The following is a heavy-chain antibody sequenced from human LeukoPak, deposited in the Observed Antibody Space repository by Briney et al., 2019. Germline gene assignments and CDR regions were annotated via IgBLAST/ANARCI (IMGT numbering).Heavy chain of an antibody. CDR2: INHSGST. CDR3: ARGGPMWASGSYDY. J-gene: IGHJ4*02. Sequence: SGTLSLTCAVYGGSFSGYYWSWIRQPPGKGLEWIGEINHSGSTNYNPSLKSRVTISVDTSKNQFSLKLSSVTAADTAVYYCARGGPMWASGSYDYWGQGTLVTVSS. CDR1: GGSFSGYY. V-gene: IGHV4-34*01. D-gene: IGHD1-26*01.